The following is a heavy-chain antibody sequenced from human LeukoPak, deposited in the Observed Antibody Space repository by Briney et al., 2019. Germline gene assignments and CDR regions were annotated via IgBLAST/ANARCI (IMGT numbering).Heavy chain of an antibody. D-gene: IGHD1-26*01. V-gene: IGHV3-7*03. J-gene: IGHJ4*02. CDR2: IKQDGSEK. CDR1: GFTFSSYA. CDR3: ARDCGVGSTFDY. Sequence: PGGSLRLSCAASGFTFSSYAMSWVRQAPGKGLEWVANIKQDGSEKYYVYSVKGRFTISRDNAKNSLYLQMNSLRAEDTAVYYCARDCGVGSTFDYWGQGTLVTVSS.